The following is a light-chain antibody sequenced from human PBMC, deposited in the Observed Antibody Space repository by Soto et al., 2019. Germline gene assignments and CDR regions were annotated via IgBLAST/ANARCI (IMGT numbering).Light chain of an antibody. V-gene: IGKV1-33*01. Sequence: DIQMTQSPSSLSASVGDRVTITCQASQDISNSLNWYQQKPGKAPKLLIYDASNLEIGVPSRFSGSGSGTDFTFTILSLQPEDIATHYCQQYDNLPFTFGPGTKVDI. CDR2: DAS. CDR1: QDISNS. J-gene: IGKJ3*01. CDR3: QQYDNLPFT.